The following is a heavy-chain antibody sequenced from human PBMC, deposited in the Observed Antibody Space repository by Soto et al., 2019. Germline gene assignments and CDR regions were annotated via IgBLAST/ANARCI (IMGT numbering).Heavy chain of an antibody. Sequence: QVQLVQSGAEVKKPGSSVKVSCKASGGTFSSYTISWVRQAPGQGLEWMGRITPILGIANYAQKFQGRVTITADKSTSTAYMELSSLRSEDTAVYYCARNIATDYYGMDVWGQGTTVTVSS. CDR1: GGTFSSYT. V-gene: IGHV1-69*02. J-gene: IGHJ6*02. CDR2: ITPILGIA. D-gene: IGHD2-15*01. CDR3: ARNIATDYYGMDV.